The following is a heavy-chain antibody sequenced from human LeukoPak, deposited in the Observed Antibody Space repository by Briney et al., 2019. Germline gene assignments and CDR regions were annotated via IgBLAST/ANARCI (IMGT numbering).Heavy chain of an antibody. CDR3: ARELYSDSGSYYGDY. CDR2: ISSGSTYI. Sequence: GGSLRLSCAASGFTFSSYSMNWVRQAPGKGLEWVSSISSGSTYIYYADSVKGRFTISRDNAKNSLYLQMNSLRAEDTAVYYCARELYSDSGSYYGDYWGQGTLVTVSS. J-gene: IGHJ4*02. V-gene: IGHV3-21*01. D-gene: IGHD3-10*01. CDR1: GFTFSSYS.